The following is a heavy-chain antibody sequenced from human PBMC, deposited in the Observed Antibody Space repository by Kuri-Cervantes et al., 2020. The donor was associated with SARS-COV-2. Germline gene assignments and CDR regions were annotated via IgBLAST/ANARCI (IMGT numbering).Heavy chain of an antibody. CDR3: ARASAGATNRFAFDI. CDR2: TNPSGGST. V-gene: IGHV1-46*03. J-gene: IGHJ3*02. D-gene: IGHD1-26*01. CDR1: GYTFTSYY. Sequence: ASVKVSCKASGYTFTSYYMHWVRQAPGQGLEWMGITNPSGGSTTYAQKFQGRVTMTRDTSTSTVYMELSSLRSEDTAVYYCARASAGATNRFAFDIWGQGTMVTVSS.